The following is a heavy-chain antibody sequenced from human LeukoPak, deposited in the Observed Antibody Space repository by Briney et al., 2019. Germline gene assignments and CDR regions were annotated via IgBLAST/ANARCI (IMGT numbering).Heavy chain of an antibody. J-gene: IGHJ4*02. D-gene: IGHD6-19*01. CDR2: IYSGGST. Sequence: GGSLRLSCAASGFTVSSNYMSWVRQAPGKGLEWVSVIYSGGSTYYADSVKGRFTLSRHNSKNTLYLQMNSLRAEDTAVYYCAREAGGVAGPFDYWGQGTLVTVSS. CDR3: AREAGGVAGPFDY. V-gene: IGHV3-53*04. CDR1: GFTVSSNY.